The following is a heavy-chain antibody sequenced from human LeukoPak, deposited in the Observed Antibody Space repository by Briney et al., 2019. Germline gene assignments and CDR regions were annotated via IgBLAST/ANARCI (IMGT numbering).Heavy chain of an antibody. J-gene: IGHJ6*02. D-gene: IGHD6-19*01. V-gene: IGHV4-39*07. CDR1: GGSISSSSYY. Sequence: SETLSLTCTVSGGSISSSSYYWGWIRQPPGKGLEWIGNIYYSGSTYYNPSLKSRVTISVDTSKNQFSLKLSSVTAADTAVYYCARVRIAVAGTENYYYYGMDVWGQGTTVTVSS. CDR3: ARVRIAVAGTENYYYYGMDV. CDR2: IYYSGST.